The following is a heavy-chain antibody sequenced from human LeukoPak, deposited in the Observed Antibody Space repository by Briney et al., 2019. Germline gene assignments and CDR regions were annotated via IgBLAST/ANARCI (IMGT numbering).Heavy chain of an antibody. CDR2: INPNSGGT. D-gene: IGHD4-11*01. CDR1: GYTFTGYY. V-gene: IGHV1-2*06. CDR3: KTTVTTDNWFDP. Sequence: GASVKVSCKASGYTFTGYYMHWVRQAPGQGLEWMGRINPNSGGTNYPQKFQGRVTMTRDTSISTAYMELSRLRSDDTAVYYCKTTVTTDNWFDPWGQGTLVTVSS. J-gene: IGHJ5*02.